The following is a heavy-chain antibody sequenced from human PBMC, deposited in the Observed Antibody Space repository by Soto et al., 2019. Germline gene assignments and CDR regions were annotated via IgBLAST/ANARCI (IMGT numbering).Heavy chain of an antibody. CDR1: GYTFTSYG. D-gene: IGHD1-1*01. CDR2: ISAHNGNP. V-gene: IGHV1-18*01. Sequence: QVHLVQSGAEVKKPGASVKVSCKASGYTFTSYGITWVRQAPGQGLEWMGWISAHNGNPDYAQKLQGRVIVTSDTSTSTDYMELRSLVSDDTAVYYCARGRYGDYWGQGALVTVSS. J-gene: IGHJ4*02. CDR3: ARGRYGDY.